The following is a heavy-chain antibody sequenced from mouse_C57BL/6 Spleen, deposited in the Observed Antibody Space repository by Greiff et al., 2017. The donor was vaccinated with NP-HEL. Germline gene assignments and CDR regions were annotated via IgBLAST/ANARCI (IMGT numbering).Heavy chain of an antibody. CDR3: ARGYYGSSYVGFDY. J-gene: IGHJ2*01. CDR1: GYTFTSYW. CDR2: IDPSDSYP. V-gene: IGHV1-59*01. D-gene: IGHD1-1*01. Sequence: QVQLQQPGAELVRPGTSVKLSCKASGYTFTSYWMHWVKQRPGQGLEWIGVIDPSDSYPNYNQKFKGKATLTVDTSSSTAYMQLSSLTSEDSAVYYCARGYYGSSYVGFDYWGQGTTLTVSS.